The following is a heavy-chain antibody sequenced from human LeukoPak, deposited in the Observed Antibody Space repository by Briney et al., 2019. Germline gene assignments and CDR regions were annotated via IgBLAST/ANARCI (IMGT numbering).Heavy chain of an antibody. CDR2: ISYDGSNK. Sequence: GGSLRLSCAASGFTFSSYAMHWVRQAPGKGLEWVADISYDGSNKYYADSVKGRFTISRDNSKNTLYLQMNSLRAEDTAVYYCARDVVVGATFGWFDPWGQGTLVTVSS. J-gene: IGHJ5*02. V-gene: IGHV3-30-3*01. D-gene: IGHD1-26*01. CDR1: GFTFSSYA. CDR3: ARDVVVGATFGWFDP.